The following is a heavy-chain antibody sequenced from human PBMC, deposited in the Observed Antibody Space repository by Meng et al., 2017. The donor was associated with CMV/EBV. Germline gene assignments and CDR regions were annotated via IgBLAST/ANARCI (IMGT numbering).Heavy chain of an antibody. D-gene: IGHD1-26*01. J-gene: IGHJ4*02. CDR3: ARGVGATGKADY. V-gene: IGHV4-34*01. Sequence: QVQLHQWCVGLLKPSESLSLTAAVSGGAFSGYSWSWIRQPPGKGLEWIGEINHSGSTNYNPPLKSRVTISVDTSKNQFSLKLSSVTAADTAVYYCARGVGATGKADYWGQGTLVTVSS. CDR2: INHSGST. CDR1: GGAFSGYS.